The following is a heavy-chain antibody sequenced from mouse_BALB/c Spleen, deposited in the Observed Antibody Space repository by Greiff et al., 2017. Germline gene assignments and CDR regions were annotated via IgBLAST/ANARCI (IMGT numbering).Heavy chain of an antibody. CDR1: GFTFSDYG. CDR2: ISNLAYSI. J-gene: IGHJ1*01. V-gene: IGHV5-15*02. Sequence: EVMLVESGGGLVQPGGSRKLSCAASGFTFSDYGMAWVRQAPGKGPEWVAFISNLAYSIYYADTVTGRFTISRENAKNTLYLEMSSLRSEDTAMYYCARPYGNYVWYFDVWGAGTTVTVSS. D-gene: IGHD2-1*01. CDR3: ARPYGNYVWYFDV.